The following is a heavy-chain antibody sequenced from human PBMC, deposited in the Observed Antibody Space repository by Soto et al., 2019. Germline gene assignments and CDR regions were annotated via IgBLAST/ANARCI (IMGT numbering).Heavy chain of an antibody. CDR3: ARSYRDYGMDV. CDR1: GYSISSSHW. D-gene: IGHD5-18*01. J-gene: IGHJ6*02. Sequence: QVQLQESGPGLVKPSDTLSLTCAVSGYSISSSHWWGWIRQPPGKGLEWIGYIYYSGSTYYNPSLKGPXTXPXXTSKNQFSLKVSSVTAVDTAVSYCARSYRDYGMDVWGQGTTVTVSS. CDR2: IYYSGST. V-gene: IGHV4-28*01.